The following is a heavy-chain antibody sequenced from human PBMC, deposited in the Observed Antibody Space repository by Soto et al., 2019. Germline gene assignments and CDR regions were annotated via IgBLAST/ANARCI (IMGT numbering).Heavy chain of an antibody. V-gene: IGHV3-30-3*01. Sequence: GGSLRLSCAASGFTFSSHAMHWVRQAPGKGLEWVAVISYDGSNKYYADSVKGRFSISRDTSRNTLYLQMNSLRADDTAIYYCAKWSYLDYWGQGTRVTVSS. CDR1: GFTFSSHA. CDR2: ISYDGSNK. D-gene: IGHD3-3*01. J-gene: IGHJ4*02. CDR3: AKWSYLDY.